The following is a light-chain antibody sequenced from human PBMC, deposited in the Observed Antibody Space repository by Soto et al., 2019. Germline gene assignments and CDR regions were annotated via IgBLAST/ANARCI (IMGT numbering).Light chain of an antibody. Sequence: AIQMTQSPSSLSASVGDRVTITCRASQGITNDLGWYQQKPGTAPKLLIYAASSLQSGVPSRFSGSGSGTDFTLTIISLQPEDFATYYCLQDYNYPWTFGQGTKVDI. V-gene: IGKV1-6*01. CDR1: QGITND. CDR3: LQDYNYPWT. J-gene: IGKJ1*01. CDR2: AAS.